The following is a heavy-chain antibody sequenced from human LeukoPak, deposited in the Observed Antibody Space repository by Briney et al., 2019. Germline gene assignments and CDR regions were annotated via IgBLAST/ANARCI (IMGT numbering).Heavy chain of an antibody. CDR2: IYSGGST. CDR1: GFTVSSNY. V-gene: IGHV3-66*01. D-gene: IGHD3-22*01. Sequence: GGSLRLSCAASGFTVSSNYMSWVRQAPGKGLEWVSVIYSGGSTYYADSVKGRFTISRDNSKNTLYLQMNSLRAEDTAVYYCARYRGYDSSGYYTGYWGQGTLVTVSS. CDR3: ARYRGYDSSGYYTGY. J-gene: IGHJ4*02.